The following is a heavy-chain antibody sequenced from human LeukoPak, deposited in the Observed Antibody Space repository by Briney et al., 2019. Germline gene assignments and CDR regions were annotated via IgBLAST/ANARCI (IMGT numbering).Heavy chain of an antibody. Sequence: GGSLRLSCAASGFSFGTYAMSWVRQAPGKGLEWLSHITSGSITTHYADSVKGRFTISRDNSKNTLYLQMNSLRAEDTAVYYCARDVLPYCSGGSCTIDYWGQGTLVTVSS. CDR1: GFSFGTYA. J-gene: IGHJ4*02. CDR3: ARDVLPYCSGGSCTIDY. CDR2: ITSGSITT. D-gene: IGHD2-15*01. V-gene: IGHV3-48*01.